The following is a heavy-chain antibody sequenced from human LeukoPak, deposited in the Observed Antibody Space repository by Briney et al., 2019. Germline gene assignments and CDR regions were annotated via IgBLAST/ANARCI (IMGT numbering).Heavy chain of an antibody. D-gene: IGHD2-21*01. CDR3: ARRGDSGFFYAMDV. CDR1: GGSTTSSY. CDR2: IYYSGSI. J-gene: IGHJ6*01. V-gene: IGHV4-59*08. Sequence: SETLSLTCTVSGGSTTSSYWSWIRHPPGRGLEWIGYIYYSGSINYNPSLKSRVTISLDTSKNQFSLKLSSVTAADTAVYYCARRGDSGFFYAMDVWGQGTTVTVSS.